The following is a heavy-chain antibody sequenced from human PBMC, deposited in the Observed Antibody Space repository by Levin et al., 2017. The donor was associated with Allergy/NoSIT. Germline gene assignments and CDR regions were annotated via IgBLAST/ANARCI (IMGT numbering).Heavy chain of an antibody. J-gene: IGHJ6*02. CDR2: ISSTSYI. CDR1: GFTFSNYS. V-gene: IGHV3-21*01. CDR3: ARPASGSYGYYYYGMDV. D-gene: IGHD1-26*01. Sequence: PGESLKISCAASGFTFSNYSMNWVRQAPGKGLEWVSSISSTSYIYYADSVKGRFIISRDNAKNSLYLQMNSLRAEDTAVYYCARPASGSYGYYYYGMDVWGQGTTVTVSS.